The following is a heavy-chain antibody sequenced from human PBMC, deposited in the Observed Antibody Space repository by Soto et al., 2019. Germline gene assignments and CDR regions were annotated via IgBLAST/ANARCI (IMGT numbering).Heavy chain of an antibody. CDR3: AKDLTRQLAYWLDP. J-gene: IGHJ5*02. CDR1: GFSFTGYY. Sequence: VASVKVSCKASGFSFTGYYIPWLRPAPGQGLEWMVCINAHSGGTEYAQKFQGRVTLTRDTSIATAYLTLTSLTSDDTALYYCAKDLTRQLAYWLDPWGQGSQVIVSS. V-gene: IGHV1-2*02. CDR2: INAHSGGT. D-gene: IGHD6-6*01.